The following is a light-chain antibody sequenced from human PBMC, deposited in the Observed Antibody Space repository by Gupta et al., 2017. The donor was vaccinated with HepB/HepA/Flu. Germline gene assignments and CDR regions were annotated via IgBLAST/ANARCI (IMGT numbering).Light chain of an antibody. V-gene: IGKV1-12*01. CDR3: QQANRFPYT. CDR2: GAS. J-gene: IGKJ2*01. Sequence: DLQMTQSPSSVSASVGDRVTFTCRASRVISSWLAWYQQKPGKAPKLLIYGASSLQSGVPLRFSGSGSGTDFTLTISSLQPEDFATDYCQQANRFPYTFGQGTKLEIK. CDR1: RVISSW.